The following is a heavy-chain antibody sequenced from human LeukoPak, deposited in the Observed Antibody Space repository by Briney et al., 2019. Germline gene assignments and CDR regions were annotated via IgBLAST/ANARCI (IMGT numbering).Heavy chain of an antibody. CDR3: ARGHRITIFGVVQNFDY. CDR2: MNPNSGNT. V-gene: IGHV1-8*01. Sequence: ASVKLSCKASGYTFTSYDINWVRQATGQGLEWMGWMNPNSGNTGYAQKFQGRVTMTRNTSISTAYMELSSLRSEDTAVYYCARGHRITIFGVVQNFDYWGQGTLVTVSS. CDR1: GYTFTSYD. J-gene: IGHJ4*02. D-gene: IGHD3-3*01.